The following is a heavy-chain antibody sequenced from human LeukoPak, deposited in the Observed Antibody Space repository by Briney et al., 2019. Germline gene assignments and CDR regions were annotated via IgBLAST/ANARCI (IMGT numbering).Heavy chain of an antibody. V-gene: IGHV3-48*03. CDR2: ISSSGSTI. D-gene: IGHD1-26*01. CDR3: ARIIRNSGTTRFGP. Sequence: GGSLRLSCAASGFTYSSYEMNWVRQAPGKGLEWVSYISSSGSTIYYADSVKGRFTISRDNAKNSLYLQMNSLRAEDTAVYYCARIIRNSGTTRFGPWGQGTLVTVSS. CDR1: GFTYSSYE. J-gene: IGHJ5*02.